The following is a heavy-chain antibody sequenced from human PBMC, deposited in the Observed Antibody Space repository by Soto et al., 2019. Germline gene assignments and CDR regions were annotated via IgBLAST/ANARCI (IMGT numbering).Heavy chain of an antibody. CDR2: IYHSGST. J-gene: IGHJ4*02. V-gene: IGHV4-4*02. Sequence: QVQLQESGPGLVKPSGTLSLTCAVSGGSISSSNWWSWVRQPPGKGLEWIGEIYHSGSTNYNPSLKSRVTISVDKSKIQFSLKLSSVTAADTAVYYCARSLDDYGDPTYFDYWGQGTLVTVSS. D-gene: IGHD4-17*01. CDR1: GGSISSSNW. CDR3: ARSLDDYGDPTYFDY.